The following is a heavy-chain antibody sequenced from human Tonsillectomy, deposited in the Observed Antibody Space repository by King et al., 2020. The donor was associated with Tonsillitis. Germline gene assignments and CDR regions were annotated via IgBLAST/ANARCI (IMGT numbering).Heavy chain of an antibody. Sequence: VQLVESGGGLVQPGGSLRLSCAASGVTVSSNYMNWVRQAPGKGLEWVSVIYSGGNTYYADSVKGRFTISRDNSKNTLYLQMNSLRAEDTAVYYCARHSSNSWYLSAGGMDVWGQGPTVTASS. V-gene: IGHV3-66*04. CDR3: ARHSSNSWYLSAGGMDV. J-gene: IGHJ6*02. CDR2: IYSGGNT. CDR1: GVTVSSNY. D-gene: IGHD6-13*01.